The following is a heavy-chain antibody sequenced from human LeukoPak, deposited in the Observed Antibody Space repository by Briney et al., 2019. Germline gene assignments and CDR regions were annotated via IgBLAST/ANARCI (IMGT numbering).Heavy chain of an antibody. Sequence: GGSLRLSCAASGFTYSSYAMSWVRQAPAKGLEWVSAVSGSGGSTYYADSVKGRFTISRDNSKNTLYLQMNSLRAEDTAVYYCANWPTSTYYYYGMDVWGQGTTVTVSS. CDR1: GFTYSSYA. CDR2: VSGSGGST. J-gene: IGHJ6*02. CDR3: ANWPTSTYYYYGMDV. V-gene: IGHV3-23*01.